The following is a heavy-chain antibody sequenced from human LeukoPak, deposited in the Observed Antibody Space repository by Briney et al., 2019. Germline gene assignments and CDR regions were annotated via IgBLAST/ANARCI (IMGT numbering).Heavy chain of an antibody. J-gene: IGHJ4*02. V-gene: IGHV3-7*01. CDR3: AREGTFGYHYFDY. CDR1: GFTFSAHR. Sequence: PGGSLRPSCTVSGFTFSAHRMSWVRQAPGKGLEWVANIYQGGSETHYVDSVKGRFTISRDNAKNSLYLHLSSLRAEDTAVYYCAREGTFGYHYFDYWGQGALVTVSS. D-gene: IGHD3-3*01. CDR2: IYQGGSET.